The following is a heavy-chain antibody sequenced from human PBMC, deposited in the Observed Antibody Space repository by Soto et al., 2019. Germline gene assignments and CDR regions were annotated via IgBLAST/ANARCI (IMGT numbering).Heavy chain of an antibody. CDR3: AKDIVVVPAAMPARVDYYMDV. Sequence: GGSLRLSCAASGFTFSSYAMSWVRQAPGKGLEWVSAISGSGGSTYYADSVKGRFTISRDNSKNTLYLQMNSLRAEDTAVYYCAKDIVVVPAAMPARVDYYMDVWGKGTTVTVSS. CDR2: ISGSGGST. CDR1: GFTFSSYA. J-gene: IGHJ6*03. V-gene: IGHV3-23*01. D-gene: IGHD2-2*01.